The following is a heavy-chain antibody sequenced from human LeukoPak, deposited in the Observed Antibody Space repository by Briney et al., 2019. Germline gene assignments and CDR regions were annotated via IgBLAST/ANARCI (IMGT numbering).Heavy chain of an antibody. J-gene: IGHJ6*04. CDR3: ASQRSYYYGMDV. CDR1: EFTVSSNY. V-gene: IGHV3-53*01. CDR2: IYSGGST. Sequence: GGSLRLSCAASEFTVSSNYMSWVRQAPGKGLEWVSVIYSGGSTYYADSVKGRFTISRDNSKNTLYLQMNSLRAEDTAVYYCASQRSYYYGMDVWGKGTTVTVSS.